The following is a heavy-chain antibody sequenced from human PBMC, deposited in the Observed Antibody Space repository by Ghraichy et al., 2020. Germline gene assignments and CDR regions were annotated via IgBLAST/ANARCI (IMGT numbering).Heavy chain of an antibody. V-gene: IGHV6-1*01. CDR2: TSYRSKWFN. CDR1: GDSVSSNSAA. D-gene: IGHD3-22*01. CDR3: ARELGYYDISVYSEPFFDF. J-gene: IGHJ4*02. Sequence: SETLSLTCAISGDSVSSNSAAWNWIRQSPSRGLEWLGRTSYRSKWFNDYALSVKSRITVNPDTSKNQFSLQLDSVTPEDTAVYYCARELGYYDISVYSEPFFDFWGQGTLVTVSS.